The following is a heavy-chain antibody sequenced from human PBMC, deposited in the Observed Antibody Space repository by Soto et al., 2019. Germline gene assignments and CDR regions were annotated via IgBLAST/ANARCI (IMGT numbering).Heavy chain of an antibody. CDR2: ISGSGGST. Sequence: PGGSLRLSCAASGFTFSSYAMSWVRQAPGKGLEWVSAISGSGGSTYYADSVKGRFTISRDNSKNTLYLQMNSLRAEDTAVYYCALQDLGLTGTTPFDYWGQGTLVTVSS. CDR3: ALQDLGLTGTTPFDY. J-gene: IGHJ4*02. D-gene: IGHD1-7*01. V-gene: IGHV3-23*01. CDR1: GFTFSSYA.